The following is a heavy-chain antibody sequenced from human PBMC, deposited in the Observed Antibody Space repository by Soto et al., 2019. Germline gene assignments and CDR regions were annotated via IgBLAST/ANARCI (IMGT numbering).Heavy chain of an antibody. CDR2: MNPNSGNT. V-gene: IGHV1-8*01. CDR3: ARVMGSSWLYGMDV. Sequence: QVQLVQSGAEVKKPGASVKVSCKTSGYTFTSYDINWLRQATGQGLEWMGWMNPNSGNTGYAQKFQGRVTMTRDTAIRTGYMGLSSLRSEDTAVYYGARVMGSSWLYGMDVWGQGTTVTVSS. D-gene: IGHD6-13*01. J-gene: IGHJ6*02. CDR1: GYTFTSYD.